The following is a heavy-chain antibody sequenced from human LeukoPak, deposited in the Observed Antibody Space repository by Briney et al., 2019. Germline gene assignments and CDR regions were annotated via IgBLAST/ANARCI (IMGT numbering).Heavy chain of an antibody. V-gene: IGHV1-69*04. J-gene: IGHJ5*02. CDR2: IIPIFGIA. CDR1: GGTFSSYA. CDR3: ARSPFTVVTPNNWFDP. Sequence: SVKVSCKASGGTFSSYAISWVRQAPGQGLEWMGRIIPIFGIANYAQKFQGRVTITADKSTSTAYMELSSLRSEDTAVYYCARSPFTVVTPNNWFDPWGQGTPVTVSS. D-gene: IGHD4-23*01.